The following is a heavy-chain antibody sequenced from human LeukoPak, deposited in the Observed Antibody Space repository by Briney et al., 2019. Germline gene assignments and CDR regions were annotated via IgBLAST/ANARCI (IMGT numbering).Heavy chain of an antibody. V-gene: IGHV1-18*01. D-gene: IGHD3-3*01. Sequence: GASVKVSCKASGYTFTSYGISWVRQAPGQGLEWMGWISAYNGNTNYAQKLQGRVTMTTDTSTSTAYMELRSLRSDDTAVYYCARVNSPDFWSGYHYYCYMDVWGKGTTVTVSS. CDR3: ARVNSPDFWSGYHYYCYMDV. CDR2: ISAYNGNT. CDR1: GYTFTSYG. J-gene: IGHJ6*03.